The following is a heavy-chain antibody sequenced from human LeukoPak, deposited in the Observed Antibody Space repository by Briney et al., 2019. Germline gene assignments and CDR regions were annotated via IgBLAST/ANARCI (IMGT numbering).Heavy chain of an antibody. CDR1: GFTFSSYA. Sequence: GGSLRLSCAASGFTFSSYAMNWVRQAPGKGLEWVSAISGSGGSTYYADSVKGRFTISRDNSKNTLYLQMNSLRAEDTAVYYCAKDLRYYDSSGYYSRYYYYGMDVWGQGTTVTVSS. J-gene: IGHJ6*02. CDR2: ISGSGGST. V-gene: IGHV3-23*01. CDR3: AKDLRYYDSSGYYSRYYYYGMDV. D-gene: IGHD3-22*01.